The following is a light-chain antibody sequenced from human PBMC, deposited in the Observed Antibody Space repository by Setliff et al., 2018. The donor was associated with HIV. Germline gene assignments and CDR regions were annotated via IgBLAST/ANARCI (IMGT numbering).Light chain of an antibody. CDR1: QSVSSSD. J-gene: IGKJ5*01. CDR3: QQYYRWPLT. CDR2: GPS. V-gene: IGKV3-15*01. Sequence: LVLTQSPDTLSLSPGERATLSCRASQSVSSSDLAWYQQKPGQAPRLIIYGPSTRATGIPARFSGSGSGTEFTLTISSLQSEDFAVYYCQQYYRWPLTFGQGTRLEIK.